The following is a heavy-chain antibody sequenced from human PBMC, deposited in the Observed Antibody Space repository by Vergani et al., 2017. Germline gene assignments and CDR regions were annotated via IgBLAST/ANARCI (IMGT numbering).Heavy chain of an antibody. Sequence: EVQLLESGGGLVQPGGSLRLSCAASGFTFSSYAMSGVRQAPGKGVEWVSAISGSGGSTYYADSVKGRFTISRDNAKNTLYLQMNSLRAEDTAVYYCAKMSTKDAFYIWGQGTMVTVSS. D-gene: IGHD2-2*01. CDR3: AKMSTKDAFYI. V-gene: IGHV3-23*01. CDR2: ISGSGGST. J-gene: IGHJ3*02. CDR1: GFTFSSYA.